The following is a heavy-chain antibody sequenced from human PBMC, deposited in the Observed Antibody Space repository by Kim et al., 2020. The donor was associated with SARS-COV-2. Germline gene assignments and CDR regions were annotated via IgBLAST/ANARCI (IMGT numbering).Heavy chain of an antibody. CDR1: GFTFDDYA. V-gene: IGHV3-9*01. D-gene: IGHD3-10*01. CDR3: ARLRGVIKYGMDV. Sequence: GGSLRLSCAASGFTFDDYAMHWVRQAPGKGLEWVSGISWNSGSIGYADSVKGRFTISRDNAKNSLYLQMNSLRAEDTALYYCARLRGVIKYGMDVWGQGTTVTVSS. CDR2: ISWNSGSI. J-gene: IGHJ6*02.